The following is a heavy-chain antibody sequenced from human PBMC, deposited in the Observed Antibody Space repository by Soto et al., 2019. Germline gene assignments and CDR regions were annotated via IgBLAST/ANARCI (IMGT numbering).Heavy chain of an antibody. CDR2: TYYGSKWYN. J-gene: IGHJ5*02. CDR3: ARGYCSSTSCQGWFDP. CDR1: GDSVSSNSAA. V-gene: IGHV6-1*01. D-gene: IGHD2-2*01. Sequence: SQTLSLTCVISGDSVSSNSAAWNWIRQSPSRGLEWLGRTYYGSKWYNDYAVSVKSRITINPDTSKNQFSLQLNSVTPEDTAVYYCARGYCSSTSCQGWFDPWGQGTLVTVSS.